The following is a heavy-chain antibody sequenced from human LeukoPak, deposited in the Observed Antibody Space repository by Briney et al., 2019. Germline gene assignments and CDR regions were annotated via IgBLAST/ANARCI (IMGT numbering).Heavy chain of an antibody. D-gene: IGHD3-3*01. CDR2: IYYSGST. Sequence: SETPSLTCTVSGGSISSYYWSWIRQPPGKGLEWIGYIYYSGSTNYNPSLKSRVTISVDTSKNQFSLKLSSVTAADTAVYYCARVDFWSAEQAFDIWGQGTMVTVSS. V-gene: IGHV4-59*08. CDR3: ARVDFWSAEQAFDI. CDR1: GGSISSYY. J-gene: IGHJ3*02.